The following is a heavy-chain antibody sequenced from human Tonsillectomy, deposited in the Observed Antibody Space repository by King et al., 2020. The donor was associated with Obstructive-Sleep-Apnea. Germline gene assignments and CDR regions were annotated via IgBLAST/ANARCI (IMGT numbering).Heavy chain of an antibody. CDR1: GGSIRSYY. J-gene: IGHJ6*02. CDR3: ARQDYYYGMDV. V-gene: IGHV4-59*08. Sequence: VQLQESGPGLVKPSETLSLTCTVSGGSIRSYYWSWIRQPPGKGLEWIGYIYYSGSTKYNPSLKSRVTISVDTSKNQFSLKLSSVTAADTAVYYCARQDYYYGMDVWGQGTTVTVSS. CDR2: IYYSGST.